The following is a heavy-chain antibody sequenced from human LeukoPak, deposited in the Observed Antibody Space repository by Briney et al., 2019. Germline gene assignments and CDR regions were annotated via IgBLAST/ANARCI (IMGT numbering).Heavy chain of an antibody. J-gene: IGHJ4*02. V-gene: IGHV3-7*04. CDR1: ELTFSRYW. CDR3: ARERVYCSSTNCYAGLDY. Sequence: GGSLRLSCAASELTFSRYWMSWVRQAPGKGLEWVANIKQDGSEKYYVDSVKGRFTISRDNAKNSLYLQMNSLRAEDTAVYSCARERVYCSSTNCYAGLDYWGQGTLVTASS. D-gene: IGHD2-2*01. CDR2: IKQDGSEK.